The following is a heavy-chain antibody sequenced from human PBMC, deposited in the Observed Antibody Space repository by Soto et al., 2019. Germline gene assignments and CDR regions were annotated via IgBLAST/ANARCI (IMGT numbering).Heavy chain of an antibody. V-gene: IGHV1-69*13. J-gene: IGHJ3*02. D-gene: IGHD1-26*01. CDR2: IIPIFGTA. CDR1: GGTFSSYA. CDR3: AIVSSGSYGDAFDI. Sequence: SVKVSCKASGGTFSSYAISWVRQAPGQGLEWMGGIIPIFGTANYAQKFQGRVTITADESTSTAYMELSSLRSEDTAVYYCAIVSSGSYGDAFDIWGQGTMVTVSS.